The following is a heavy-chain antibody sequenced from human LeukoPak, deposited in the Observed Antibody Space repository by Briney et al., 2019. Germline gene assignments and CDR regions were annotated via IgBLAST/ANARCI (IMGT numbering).Heavy chain of an antibody. D-gene: IGHD2-2*02. J-gene: IGHJ4*02. CDR1: GFTFSTNS. CDR2: ISSSGTYI. CDR3: ARDVARDISCYTD. Sequence: PGGSLRLSCAASGFTFSTNSMNWVRQAPGKGLEWVASISSSGTYIYYPESLKGRFTVSRDNAKNSVYLQMSSLRAEDTAVYYCARDVARDISCYTDWGQGTLVTVSS. V-gene: IGHV3-21*01.